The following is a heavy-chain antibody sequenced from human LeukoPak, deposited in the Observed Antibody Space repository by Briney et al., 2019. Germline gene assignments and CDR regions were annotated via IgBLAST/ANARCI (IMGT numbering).Heavy chain of an antibody. V-gene: IGHV4-34*01. CDR3: ARQVSVGGPYYFDY. CDR1: GGSFSGYY. D-gene: IGHD4-23*01. J-gene: IGHJ4*02. Sequence: PSETLSLTCAVYGGSFSGYYWSWIRQPPGKGLEWIGEINHSGSTNYNPSLKSRVTISVDTSKNQFSLKLSSVTAADTAVYYCARQVSVGGPYYFDYWGQGTLVTVSS. CDR2: INHSGST.